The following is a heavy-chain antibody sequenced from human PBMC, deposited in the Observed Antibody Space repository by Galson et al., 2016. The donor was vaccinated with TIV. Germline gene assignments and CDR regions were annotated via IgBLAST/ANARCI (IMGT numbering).Heavy chain of an antibody. CDR3: AHKYRYSRSWAFDY. D-gene: IGHD6-13*01. CDR2: IYWDDNK. CDR1: GFSLSTNGVH. Sequence: PALVKPTQTLTLTCTFSGFSLSTNGVHVGWIRQPPGKALEWLALIYWDDNKRYSPSLKSRLTITKDTSKNQVVLTMTNMDPVDTATYFCAHKYRYSRSWAFDYWGQGTLVTCSS. V-gene: IGHV2-5*02. J-gene: IGHJ4*02.